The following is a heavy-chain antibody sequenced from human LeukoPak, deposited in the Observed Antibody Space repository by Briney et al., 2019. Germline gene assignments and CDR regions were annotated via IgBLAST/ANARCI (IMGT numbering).Heavy chain of an antibody. CDR3: ARAKTTMVRGVITTPIDY. D-gene: IGHD3-10*01. CDR1: GYTFTGYY. CDR2: INPNSGGT. V-gene: IGHV1-2*02. Sequence: GASVKVSFKASGYTFTGYYMHWVRQAPGQGLEWMGWINPNSGGTNYAQKFQGRVTMTRDTSISTAYMELSRLRSDDTAVYYCARAKTTMVRGVITTPIDYWGQGTLVTVSS. J-gene: IGHJ4*02.